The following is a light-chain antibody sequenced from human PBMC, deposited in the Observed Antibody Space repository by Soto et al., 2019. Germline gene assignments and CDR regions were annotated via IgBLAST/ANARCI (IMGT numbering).Light chain of an antibody. J-gene: IGKJ1*01. CDR2: DAS. CDR1: QSVSSSY. Sequence: EVVXTRSXAXXXXXXGXXAXRXXXXSQSVSSSYLAWYQQKPGLAPRLLIYDASSRATGIPDRFSGSGSGTDFTLTIRRLDPEDFAVYYCQQYGSSPWPFGQGTKVDIK. V-gene: IGKV3D-20*01. CDR3: QQYGSSPWP.